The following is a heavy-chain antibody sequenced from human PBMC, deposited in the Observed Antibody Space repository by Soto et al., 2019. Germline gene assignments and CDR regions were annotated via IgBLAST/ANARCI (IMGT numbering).Heavy chain of an antibody. Sequence: EVQLLESGGGLVQPGGSLRLSCAASGFTFSSYAMSWVRQAPGKGLEWVSAIGTAGDPYYPGSVKGRFTISRENAKNSLYLQMNSLRAGDTAVYYCARASVAGRGMDVWGQGTTVTVSS. CDR2: IGTAGDP. D-gene: IGHD6-19*01. J-gene: IGHJ6*02. V-gene: IGHV3-13*05. CDR1: GFTFSSYA. CDR3: ARASVAGRGMDV.